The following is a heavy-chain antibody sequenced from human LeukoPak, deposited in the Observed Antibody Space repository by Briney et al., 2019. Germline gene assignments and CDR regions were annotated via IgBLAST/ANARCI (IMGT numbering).Heavy chain of an antibody. CDR2: INHSGST. CDR3: ARARQLLWFGELLFGWFDP. V-gene: IGHV4-39*07. CDR1: GGSISSGDYY. D-gene: IGHD3-10*01. J-gene: IGHJ5*02. Sequence: SETLSLTCTVSGGSISSGDYYWSWIRQPPGKGLEWIGEINHSGSTNYNPSLKSRVTISVDTSKNQFSLKLSSVTAADTAVYYCARARQLLWFGELLFGWFDPWGQGTLVTVSS.